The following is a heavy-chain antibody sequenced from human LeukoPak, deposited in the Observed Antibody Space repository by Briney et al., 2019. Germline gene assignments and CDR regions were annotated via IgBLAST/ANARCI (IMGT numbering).Heavy chain of an antibody. J-gene: IGHJ4*02. CDR1: GYTYSTYG. Sequence: GASVKVSCKASGYTYSTYGISWVRQAPGQGLEWMGWISAYNGDTSYAQKLQGRVTMTTDTSTSTAYMELRSLRSDDTAVYYCARGPYCNGVTCYSQYFDYWGQGTLVTVSS. V-gene: IGHV1-18*01. D-gene: IGHD2-15*01. CDR3: ARGPYCNGVTCYSQYFDY. CDR2: ISAYNGDT.